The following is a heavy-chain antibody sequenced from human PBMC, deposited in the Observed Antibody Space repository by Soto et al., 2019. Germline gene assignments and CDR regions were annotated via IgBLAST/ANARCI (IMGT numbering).Heavy chain of an antibody. Sequence: QEQLAESGGGLVKPGGSLRLSCAASGFSFNVYYMTWIRQAPGSGLEWGTSISILGDSTYYADSVKGRFTSSRDNVKNSLYLQMDTLRAEDTAVYYCARDSAGTRTFPHNTFNLWGQGTTVAVAS. CDR3: ARDSAGTRTFPHNTFNL. V-gene: IGHV3-11*01. CDR1: GFSFNVYY. D-gene: IGHD6-13*01. CDR2: ISILGDST. J-gene: IGHJ3*01.